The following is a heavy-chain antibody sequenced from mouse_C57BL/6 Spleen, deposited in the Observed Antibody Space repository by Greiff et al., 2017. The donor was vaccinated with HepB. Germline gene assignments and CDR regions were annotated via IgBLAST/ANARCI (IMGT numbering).Heavy chain of an antibody. Sequence: EVQGVESGGGLVKPGGSLKLSCAASGFTFSSYAMSWVRQTPEKRLEWVATISDGGSYTYYPDNVKGRFTISRDNAKNNLYLQMSHLKSEDTAMYYCARGGKVTTDYAMDYWGQGTSVTVSS. V-gene: IGHV5-4*01. CDR2: ISDGGSYT. J-gene: IGHJ4*01. D-gene: IGHD2-2*01. CDR3: ARGGKVTTDYAMDY. CDR1: GFTFSSYA.